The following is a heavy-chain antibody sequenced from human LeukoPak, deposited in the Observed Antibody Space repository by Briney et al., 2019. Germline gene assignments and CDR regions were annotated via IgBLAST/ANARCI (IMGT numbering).Heavy chain of an antibody. D-gene: IGHD3-22*01. CDR3: ARGCCDGSGGYYGRLWDAFDI. V-gene: IGHV4-31*03. CDR2: IYYSGST. CDR1: GGSISSGGYY. J-gene: IGHJ3*02. Sequence: SETLSLTCTVSGGSISSGGYYWSWIRQHPGKGLEWIGYIYYSGSTYYNPSLKSRITISVDMSKNQFSLKLSSVTAADTAVYYCARGCCDGSGGYYGRLWDAFDIWGQGTMVTVSS.